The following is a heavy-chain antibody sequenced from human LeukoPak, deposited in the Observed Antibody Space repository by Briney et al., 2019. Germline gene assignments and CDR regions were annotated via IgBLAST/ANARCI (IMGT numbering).Heavy chain of an antibody. V-gene: IGHV1-69*05. CDR1: GNWFSRFA. CDR3: AKVGGNFFPYHLDV. Sequence: SVKVSCKVSGNWFSRFADSWVRQAPGEGLEWMGGIIPIAAPPKYAQKFQNRVTITMDDSTKTAYMELRSLRSDDTAVYYCAKVGGNFFPYHLDVWGKGTTVIVSS. J-gene: IGHJ6*04. D-gene: IGHD4-23*01. CDR2: IIPIAAPP.